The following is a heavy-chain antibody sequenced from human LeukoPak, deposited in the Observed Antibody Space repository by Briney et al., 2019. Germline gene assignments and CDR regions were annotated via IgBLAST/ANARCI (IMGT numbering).Heavy chain of an antibody. CDR1: GFTFSSYA. CDR3: ARSMIRGVVYFDY. D-gene: IGHD3-10*01. CDR2: ISSSSAYI. V-gene: IGHV3-21*01. Sequence: PGGSLRLSCAASGFTFSSYAINWVRQAPGKGLEWVSSISSSSAYIYYADSVKGRFTISRDNAKNSLYLQMNSLRAEDTAVYYCARSMIRGVVYFDYWGQGTLVTVSS. J-gene: IGHJ4*02.